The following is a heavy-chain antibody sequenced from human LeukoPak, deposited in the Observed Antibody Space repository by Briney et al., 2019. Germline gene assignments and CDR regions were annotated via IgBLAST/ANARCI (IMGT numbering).Heavy chain of an antibody. Sequence: HPGGSLRLSCAASGFTFSSSAMSWVRQAPGKGLEWVSAISNNGGYTYYADSVKGRFTISRDNAKNTLYLQMNSLSLEDTAVYYCARESAVTLADYGFDVWGQGTTVTVSS. CDR1: GFTFSSSA. J-gene: IGHJ6*02. V-gene: IGHV3-23*01. D-gene: IGHD4-17*01. CDR3: ARESAVTLADYGFDV. CDR2: ISNNGGYT.